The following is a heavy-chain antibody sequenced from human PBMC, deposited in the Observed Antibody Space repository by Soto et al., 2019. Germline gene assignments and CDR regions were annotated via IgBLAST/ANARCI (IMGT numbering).Heavy chain of an antibody. V-gene: IGHV4-31*03. CDR3: ARLESVTRSLGYFDY. J-gene: IGHJ4*02. D-gene: IGHD7-27*01. CDR2: IYYSGST. Sequence: SDTLSLNCTDSGGSIRRRDYYWSWVRQLPGRGLEWIAYIYYSGSTFYNPSLMSRLAISVDTSRNQFSLSLTSVTAADTAVYYCARLESVTRSLGYFDYWGQGIRVTVSS. CDR1: GGSIRRRDYY.